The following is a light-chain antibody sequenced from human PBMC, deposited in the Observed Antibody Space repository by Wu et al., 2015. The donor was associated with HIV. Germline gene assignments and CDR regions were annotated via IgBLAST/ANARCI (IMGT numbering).Light chain of an antibody. Sequence: DILLTQSPATLSLSPGERATLSCRASQSVNWYLAWFQQKPGQVPRLLIYDSANRATGIPGRFSGSGSGTDFTLTINNLEPEDFAVYYCQQRSSWPWTFGQGTKVEIK. CDR3: QQRSSWPWT. V-gene: IGKV3-11*01. J-gene: IGKJ1*01. CDR2: DSA. CDR1: QSVNWY.